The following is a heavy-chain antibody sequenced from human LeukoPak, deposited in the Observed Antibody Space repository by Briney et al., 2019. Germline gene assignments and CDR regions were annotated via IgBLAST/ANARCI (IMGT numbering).Heavy chain of an antibody. J-gene: IGHJ5*02. CDR2: INPSGGST. D-gene: IGHD2-2*02. CDR1: GYTFTSYY. CDR3: ARAYCSSTSCYMGDWFDP. Sequence: ASVKVSCKASGYTFTSYYMHWVRQAPGQGLEWMGIINPSGGSTSYAQKFQGRVTMTRDMSTSTVYMELSSLRSEDTAVYYRARAYCSSTSCYMGDWFDPWGQGTLVTVSS. V-gene: IGHV1-46*01.